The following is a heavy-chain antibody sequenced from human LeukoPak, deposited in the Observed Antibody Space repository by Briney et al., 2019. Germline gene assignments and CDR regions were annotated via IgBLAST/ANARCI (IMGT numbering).Heavy chain of an antibody. V-gene: IGHV4-39*01. CDR1: GGSISSSSYY. CDR2: IYYSGST. CDR3: NVGATTPPLYYFDY. J-gene: IGHJ4*02. Sequence: SETLSLTCTVSGGSISSSSYYWGWIRQPPGKGLEWIGSIYYSGSTYYNPSLKGRVTISVDTSKNQFSLKLSSVTAADTAVYYCNVGATTPPLYYFDYWGQGTLVTVCS. D-gene: IGHD1-26*01.